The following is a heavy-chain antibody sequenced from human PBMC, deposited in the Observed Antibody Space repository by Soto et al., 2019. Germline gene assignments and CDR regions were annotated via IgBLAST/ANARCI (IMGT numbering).Heavy chain of an antibody. CDR2: IYPGDSDT. CDR3: ARRFNEAAAAPYYYYYYMDV. Sequence: GESLKISCKGSGYSFTSYWIGWVRQMPGKGLEWMGIIYPGDSDTRYSPSFQGQVTISADKSISTAYLQWSSLKASDTAMYYCARRFNEAAAAPYYYYYYMDVWGKGTTVTVSS. CDR1: GYSFTSYW. V-gene: IGHV5-51*01. J-gene: IGHJ6*03. D-gene: IGHD6-13*01.